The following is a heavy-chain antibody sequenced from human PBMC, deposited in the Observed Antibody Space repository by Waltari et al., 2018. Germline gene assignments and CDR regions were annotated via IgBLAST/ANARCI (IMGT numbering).Heavy chain of an antibody. J-gene: IGHJ6*02. Sequence: QVQLVQSGTEVKKPGASIKVSCKASGYTFVDYYIHWVRKAPEQGFEWMGWINPKTSDTNFAQRFQARVTMTRDTSTSVAYMQLTSLRFDDTAIYYCARSPIRVTVVSCYGVDVWGQGATVTASS. D-gene: IGHD2-21*02. V-gene: IGHV1-2*02. CDR2: INPKTSDT. CDR1: GYTFVDYY. CDR3: ARSPIRVTVVSCYGVDV.